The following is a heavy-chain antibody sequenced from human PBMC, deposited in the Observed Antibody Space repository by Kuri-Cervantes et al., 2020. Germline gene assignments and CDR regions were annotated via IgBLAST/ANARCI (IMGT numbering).Heavy chain of an antibody. CDR1: GFTFSSYG. Sequence: WGCLRPSCAASGFTFSSYGMHWVRQAPGKGLEWVAVISYDGSNKYYADSVKGRLAISRENSKNTLYLKMNSLRAEDTAVYYCAKGGAARPYYYGMDVWGQGTTVTVSS. D-gene: IGHD6-6*01. CDR3: AKGGAARPYYYGMDV. J-gene: IGHJ6*02. V-gene: IGHV3-30*18. CDR2: ISYDGSNK.